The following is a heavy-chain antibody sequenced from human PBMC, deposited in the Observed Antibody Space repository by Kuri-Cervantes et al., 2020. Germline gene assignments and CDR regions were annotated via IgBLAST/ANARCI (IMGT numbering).Heavy chain of an antibody. CDR2: IRSKANSYAT. D-gene: IGHD3-22*01. V-gene: IGHV3-73*01. CDR1: GFTFSGSA. Sequence: GGSLRLSCAASGFTFSGSAMHWVRQASGKGLEWVGRIRSKANSYATAYAASVKGRFTISRDDSKNTAYLQMNSLRAEDTAVYYCAKNYYDSSGYYYAYHWYFDLWGRGTLVTVSS. J-gene: IGHJ2*01. CDR3: AKNYYDSSGYYYAYHWYFDL.